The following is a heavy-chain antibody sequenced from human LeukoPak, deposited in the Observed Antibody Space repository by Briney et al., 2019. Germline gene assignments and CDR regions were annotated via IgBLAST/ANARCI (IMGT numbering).Heavy chain of an antibody. D-gene: IGHD6-19*01. Sequence: GGSLRLSCAASGFTFGSYAMSWVRQAPGKGLEWVANIKQDGSEKYYVDSVKGRFTISRDNAKNSLYLQMNSLRAEDTAVYYCARERDSSGWYSSDAFDIWGQGTMVTVSS. CDR3: ARERDSSGWYSSDAFDI. J-gene: IGHJ3*02. V-gene: IGHV3-7*01. CDR1: GFTFGSYA. CDR2: IKQDGSEK.